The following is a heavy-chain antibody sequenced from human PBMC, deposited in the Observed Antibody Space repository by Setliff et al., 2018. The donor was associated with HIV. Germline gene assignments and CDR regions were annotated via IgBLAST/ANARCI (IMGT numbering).Heavy chain of an antibody. CDR2: IIPIFGTA. CDR1: GGTFSSYA. Sequence: GASVKVSCKASGGTFSSYAISWVRQAPGQGLGWMGGIIPIFGTANYAQKFQGRVTITTDESTSTAYMELSSLRSEDTAVYYCAKALVVGYYGMDVWGQGTTVTVSS. CDR3: AKALVVGYYGMDV. D-gene: IGHD2-15*01. J-gene: IGHJ6*02. V-gene: IGHV1-69*05.